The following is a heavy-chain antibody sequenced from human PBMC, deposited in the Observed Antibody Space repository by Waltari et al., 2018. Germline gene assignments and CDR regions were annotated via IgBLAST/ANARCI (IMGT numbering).Heavy chain of an antibody. CDR3: ARDLNYKVDY. D-gene: IGHD1-7*01. V-gene: IGHV3-74*01. J-gene: IGHJ4*02. CDR2: INSDGSTT. CDR1: GFTFGTYI. Sequence: EVQLVESGGGSVQPGGSLRLSCAASGFTFGTYIMHWVRQAPGKGLVWVSRINSDGSTTRYVESVKGRFTISRDNAKNTLYLEMNSLRVEDTAMYYCARDLNYKVDYWGQGVLVTVSS.